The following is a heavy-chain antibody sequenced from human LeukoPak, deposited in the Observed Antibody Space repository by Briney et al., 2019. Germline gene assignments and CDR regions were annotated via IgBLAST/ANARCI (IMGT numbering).Heavy chain of an antibody. D-gene: IGHD3-10*01. CDR3: ARSRQASGLFSS. CDR2: IYDRGPA. CDR1: GGSISSGGYY. Sequence: SETLSLTCTVSGGSISSGGYYWSWIRQPPGKGLEWIGCIYDRGPAHYNPSLKSRFTISVDRPKNQFFLNVTSLTAADTAAYYCARSRQASGLFSSWGQGTLVVVSS. V-gene: IGHV4-30-2*01. J-gene: IGHJ5*02.